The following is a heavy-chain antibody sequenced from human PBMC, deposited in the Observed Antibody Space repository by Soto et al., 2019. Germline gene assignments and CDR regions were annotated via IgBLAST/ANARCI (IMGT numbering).Heavy chain of an antibody. CDR3: ARDWETTVTTQPDY. J-gene: IGHJ4*02. CDR2: ISAYNGNT. D-gene: IGHD4-17*01. CDR1: GYTFTSYG. V-gene: IGHV1-18*01. Sequence: QVQLVQSGAEVKKPGASVKVSCKASGYTFTSYGISWVRQAPGQGLEWMGWISAYNGNTNYAQKLQGRVTMTTDTSTTAADMELRSLRSDDTAVYYCARDWETTVTTQPDYWGQGTRVTVSS.